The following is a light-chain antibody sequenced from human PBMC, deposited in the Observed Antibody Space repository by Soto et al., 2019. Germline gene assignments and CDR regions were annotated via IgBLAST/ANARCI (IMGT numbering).Light chain of an antibody. CDR3: QHYNSYSEA. J-gene: IGKJ1*01. CDR2: KAS. V-gene: IGKV1-5*03. Sequence: DIQMTQSPSTLSGSVGDRVTITCRASQTISSWSAWYQQKPGKAPKLLIYKASTLKSGVPSRFSGSGSGTEFTLTISSLQPDDFATYYCQHYNSYSEAFGRGTKVDIK. CDR1: QTISSW.